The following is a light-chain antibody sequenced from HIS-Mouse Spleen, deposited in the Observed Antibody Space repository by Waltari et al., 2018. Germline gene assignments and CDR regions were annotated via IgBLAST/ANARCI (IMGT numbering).Light chain of an antibody. Sequence: DIQMTQSPSSLSASVGDRVTITCRASQGISNYLNWYQQKPGKAPKLLIYDASNLETGVPSRFSGSGSGTDFTFTISSLQPEDIATYYCQQYDNLHRLTFGPGTKVDIK. CDR3: QQYDNLHRLT. CDR1: QGISNY. CDR2: DAS. J-gene: IGKJ3*01. V-gene: IGKV1-33*01.